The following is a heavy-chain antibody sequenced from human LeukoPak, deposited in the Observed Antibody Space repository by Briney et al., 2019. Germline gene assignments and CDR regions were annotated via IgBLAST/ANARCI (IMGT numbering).Heavy chain of an antibody. CDR3: ARDHSKWGYYDSSGYYHTPVDY. CDR2: ISSDGDST. Sequence: GGSLRLSCSASGFTFSSYAMRWVRQAPGKGLEYISAISSDGDSTYLTDSVKGRFTISRDNAKNSLYLQMNSLRAEDTAVYYCARDHSKWGYYDSSGYYHTPVDYWGQGTLVTVSS. D-gene: IGHD3-22*01. V-gene: IGHV3-64*04. CDR1: GFTFSSYA. J-gene: IGHJ4*02.